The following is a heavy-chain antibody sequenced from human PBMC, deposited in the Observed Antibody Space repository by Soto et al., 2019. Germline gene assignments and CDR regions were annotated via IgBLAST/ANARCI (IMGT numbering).Heavy chain of an antibody. CDR3: ARDQGLWFGGTIDY. Sequence: ASVKVSCKASGYTFTSYAMHWVRQAPGQRLEWMGWINAGNGNTKYSQKFQGRVTITRDTSASTAYMELSSLRSEDTAVYYCARDQGLWFGGTIDYWGQGTLVTVS. J-gene: IGHJ4*02. V-gene: IGHV1-3*01. CDR2: INAGNGNT. D-gene: IGHD3-10*01. CDR1: GYTFTSYA.